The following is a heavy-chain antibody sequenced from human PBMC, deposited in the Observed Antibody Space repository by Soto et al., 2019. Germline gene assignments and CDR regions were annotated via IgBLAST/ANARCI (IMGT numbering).Heavy chain of an antibody. CDR2: TNGDGTST. J-gene: IGHJ4*02. Sequence: GGSLRLSCAASGFTFSIHWMHWVRQVPGKGLVWVSRTNGDGTSTGYADSVKGRFTISRDNAENTLYLLMNSLRAEDTAVYYCAKEPITVPHYFDYWGQGTLVTVSS. CDR1: GFTFSIHW. V-gene: IGHV3-74*01. CDR3: AKEPITVPHYFDY. D-gene: IGHD4-17*01.